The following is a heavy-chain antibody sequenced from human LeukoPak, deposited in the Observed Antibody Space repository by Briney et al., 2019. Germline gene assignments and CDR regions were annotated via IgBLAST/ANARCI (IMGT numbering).Heavy chain of an antibody. Sequence: PGGSLRLSCAASGFTFSSYAMSWVRQAPGKGLEWVSAISGSGGSTYYADSVKGRFTISRDNAKNSLYLQMNSLRAEDTAVYYCARDDYGGNSPFDYWGQGTLVTVSS. CDR3: ARDDYGGNSPFDY. J-gene: IGHJ4*02. CDR2: ISGSGGST. V-gene: IGHV3-23*01. D-gene: IGHD4-23*01. CDR1: GFTFSSYA.